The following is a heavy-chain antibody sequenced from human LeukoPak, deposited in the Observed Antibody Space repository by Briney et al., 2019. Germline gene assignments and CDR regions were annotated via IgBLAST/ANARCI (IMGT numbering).Heavy chain of an antibody. Sequence: PGGSLRLTCAASGLTLSSYWMGWVRQAPGKGLEWVANIKEDGSEKYYVDSVKGRFTISRDNAKNSLYLQMNTLRAEDTAVYYCARDYEYSNYDWGQGTLVTVSS. CDR2: IKEDGSEK. CDR3: ARDYEYSNYD. V-gene: IGHV3-7*01. J-gene: IGHJ1*01. D-gene: IGHD4-11*01. CDR1: GLTLSSYW.